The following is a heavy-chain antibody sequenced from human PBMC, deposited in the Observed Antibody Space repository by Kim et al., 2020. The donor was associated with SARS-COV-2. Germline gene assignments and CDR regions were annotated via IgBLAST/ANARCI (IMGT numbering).Heavy chain of an antibody. J-gene: IGHJ4*02. CDR1: GFTVSSNY. CDR2: IYSGGST. V-gene: IGHV3-53*04. Sequence: GGSLRLSCAASGFTVSSNYMSWVRQAPGKGLGWVSVIYSGGSTYYADSVKGRFTISRHNSKNTLYLQMNSLRAEDTAVYYCARDGASGSYDYWGQGTLVTVSS. CDR3: ARDGASGSYDY. D-gene: IGHD1-26*01.